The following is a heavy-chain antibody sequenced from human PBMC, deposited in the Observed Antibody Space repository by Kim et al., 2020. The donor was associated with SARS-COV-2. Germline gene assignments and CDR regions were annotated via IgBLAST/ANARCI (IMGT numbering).Heavy chain of an antibody. Sequence: PSLKSRVTISVDTSKNQFSLKLSSVTAADTAVYYCAREIRKWYGDYGLDYWGQGTLVTVSS. CDR3: AREIRKWYGDYGLDY. V-gene: IGHV4-39*07. D-gene: IGHD4-17*01. J-gene: IGHJ4*02.